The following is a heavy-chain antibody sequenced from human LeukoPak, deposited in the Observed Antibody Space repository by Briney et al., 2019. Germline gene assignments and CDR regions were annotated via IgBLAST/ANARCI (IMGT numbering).Heavy chain of an antibody. V-gene: IGHV5-51*01. CDR3: ARQEGYCSSTSCPGWFDP. Sequence: RTGESLKISCKGSGYSFTSYWIGWVRQMPGKGLEWMGIIYPGDSDTRYSPSFQGQVTISADKSISTAYLQWSSLKASDTAMYYCARQEGYCSSTSCPGWFDPWGQGTLVTVSS. J-gene: IGHJ5*02. CDR2: IYPGDSDT. D-gene: IGHD2-2*01. CDR1: GYSFTSYW.